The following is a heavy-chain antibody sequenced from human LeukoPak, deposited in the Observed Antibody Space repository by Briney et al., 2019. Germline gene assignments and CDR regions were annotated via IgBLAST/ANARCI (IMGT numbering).Heavy chain of an antibody. Sequence: ASVKVSCKPSGYTFTNYGTSWVRQAPGQGLEWMGWISAYNGNTNYTQNLQGRVTMTTDTSTSTAYMELRSLRSDDTAVYYCARERASTGWFDPWGQGTLVTVSS. CDR2: ISAYNGNT. D-gene: IGHD2-2*01. CDR3: ARERASTGWFDP. V-gene: IGHV1-18*01. J-gene: IGHJ5*02. CDR1: GYTFTNYG.